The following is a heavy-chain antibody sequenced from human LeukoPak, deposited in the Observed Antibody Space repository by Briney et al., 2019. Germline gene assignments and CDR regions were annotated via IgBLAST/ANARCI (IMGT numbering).Heavy chain of an antibody. D-gene: IGHD2-15*01. CDR2: IYYSGST. Sequence: PSETLSLTCTVSGGSISSSSYYWGWIRQPPGKGLEWIGYIYYSGSTNYNPSLKSRVTISVDTSKNQFSLKLSSVTAADTAVYYCARGPGDIVVVVAATPPFFYFDYWGQGTLVTVSS. CDR1: GGSISSSSYY. CDR3: ARGPGDIVVVVAATPPFFYFDY. J-gene: IGHJ4*02. V-gene: IGHV4-61*05.